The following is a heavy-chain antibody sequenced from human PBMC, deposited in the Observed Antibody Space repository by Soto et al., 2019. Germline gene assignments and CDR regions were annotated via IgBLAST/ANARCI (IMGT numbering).Heavy chain of an antibody. V-gene: IGHV4-39*01. CDR1: GGSISSSSYY. D-gene: IGHD2-15*01. CDR2: IYYSGST. CDR3: ARLKRYCSGGSCTYGMDV. J-gene: IGHJ6*02. Sequence: SETLSLTCTVSGGSISSSSYYWGWIRQPPGKGLEWIGSIYYSGSTYYNPSLKSRVTISVDTSKDQFSLKLSSVTAADTAVYYCARLKRYCSGGSCTYGMDVWGQGTTVTVSS.